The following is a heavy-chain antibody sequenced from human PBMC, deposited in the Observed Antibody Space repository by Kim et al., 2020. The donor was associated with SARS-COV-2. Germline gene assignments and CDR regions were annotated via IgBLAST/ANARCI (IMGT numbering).Heavy chain of an antibody. V-gene: IGHV3-23*01. CDR3: AKDQQWLSFDY. D-gene: IGHD6-19*01. J-gene: IGHJ4*02. CDR2: T. Sequence: TYYADSVKGRFTISRDNSKNTLYLQMNSLRAEDTAVYYCAKDQQWLSFDYWGQGTLVTVSS.